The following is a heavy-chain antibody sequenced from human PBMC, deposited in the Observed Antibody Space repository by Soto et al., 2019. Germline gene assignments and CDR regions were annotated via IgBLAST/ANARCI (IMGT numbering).Heavy chain of an antibody. Sequence: ASVKVSCKASGYTFTSYGISWVRQAPGQGLEWMGWISAYNGNTNYAQKLQGRVTMTTDTSTSTAYMELRSLRSDDTAVYYCARDHDRSSPHEFDYWGQGTLVTVSS. D-gene: IGHD6-13*01. CDR3: ARDHDRSSPHEFDY. V-gene: IGHV1-18*01. J-gene: IGHJ4*02. CDR1: GYTFTSYG. CDR2: ISAYNGNT.